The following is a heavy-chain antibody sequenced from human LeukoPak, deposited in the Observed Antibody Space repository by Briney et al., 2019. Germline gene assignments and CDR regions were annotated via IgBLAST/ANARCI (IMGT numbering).Heavy chain of an antibody. CDR2: ISYDGSNK. CDR3: ASPTEQWELLRGYFDY. CDR1: GFTFSSYG. D-gene: IGHD1-26*01. Sequence: PGGSLRLSCAASGFTFSSYGMHWVRQAPGKGLEWVAVISYDGSNKYYADSVKDRFAISRDNSKNTLYLQMNSLRAEDTAVYYCASPTEQWELLRGYFDYWGQGTLVTVSS. J-gene: IGHJ4*02. V-gene: IGHV3-30*03.